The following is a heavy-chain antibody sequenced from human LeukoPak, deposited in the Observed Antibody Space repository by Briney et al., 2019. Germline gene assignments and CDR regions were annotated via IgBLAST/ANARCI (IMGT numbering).Heavy chain of an antibody. CDR2: IKQDGSKK. CDR3: ALHGGATYGDFDY. J-gene: IGHJ4*02. V-gene: IGHV3-7*03. CDR1: GFRFSTYW. Sequence: GVSLRLSCAASGFRFSTYWMSWVRQAPGKGLEWVANIKQDGSKKYYVDSVKGRFTISRDNAKNSLYLQMNSLRAEDTAVYYCALHGGATYGDFDYWGQGTLVTVSS. D-gene: IGHD1-26*01.